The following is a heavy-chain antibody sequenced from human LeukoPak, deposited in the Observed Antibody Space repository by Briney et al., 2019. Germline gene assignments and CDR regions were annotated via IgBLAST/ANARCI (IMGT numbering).Heavy chain of an antibody. V-gene: IGHV3-33*01. Sequence: PGRSLRLSCAASGFTFSSYGMHWVRQAPGKGLEWVAVIWYDGSNKYYADSVKGRFTISRDNSKNTLYLQMNSLRAEDTAVYYCARDSGSGSYYDYFDYWGQGTLVTVSS. CDR1: GFTFSSYG. J-gene: IGHJ4*02. CDR3: ARDSGSGSYYDYFDY. D-gene: IGHD1-26*01. CDR2: IWYDGSNK.